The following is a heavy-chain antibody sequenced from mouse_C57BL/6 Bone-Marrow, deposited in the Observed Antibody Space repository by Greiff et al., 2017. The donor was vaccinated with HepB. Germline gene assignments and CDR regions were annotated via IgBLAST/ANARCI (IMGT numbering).Heavy chain of an antibody. CDR2: INPSSGYT. D-gene: IGHD1-1*01. Sequence: VQLQQSGAELAKPGASVKLSCKASGYTFTSYWMHWVKQRPGQGLEWIGYINPSSGYTKYNQKFKDKATLTADKPSSTAYMQLSSLTYEDSAVYDCARYYYGSSYGYFDVWGTGTTVTVSS. V-gene: IGHV1-7*01. CDR3: ARYYYGSSYGYFDV. J-gene: IGHJ1*03. CDR1: GYTFTSYW.